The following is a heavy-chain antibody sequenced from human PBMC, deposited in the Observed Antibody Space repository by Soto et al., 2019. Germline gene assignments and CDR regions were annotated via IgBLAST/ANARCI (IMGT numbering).Heavy chain of an antibody. V-gene: IGHV3-64D*06. CDR3: VKASDSGSYYSLHYYYGMDV. J-gene: IGHJ6*02. Sequence: GGSLRLSCSASGFTFSSYAVHWVRQAPGKGLEYVSAISSNGGSTYYADSVKGRFTISRDNSKNTLYLQMSSLRAEDTAVYYCVKASDSGSYYSLHYYYGMDVWGQGTTVTVSS. D-gene: IGHD1-26*01. CDR2: ISSNGGST. CDR1: GFTFSSYA.